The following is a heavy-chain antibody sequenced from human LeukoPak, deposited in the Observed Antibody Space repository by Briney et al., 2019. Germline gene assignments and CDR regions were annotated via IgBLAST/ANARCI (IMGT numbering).Heavy chain of an antibody. CDR3: AREIVAAGQKVFDY. J-gene: IGHJ4*02. Sequence: GGSLRLSCAASGFTFSSYSMNWVRQAPGKGLEWVSSISSSSSYIYYADSVKGRFTISRDNAKNSLYLQMNSLRAEDTAVYYCAREIVAAGQKVFDYWGQGTLVTVSS. CDR2: ISSSSSYI. CDR1: GFTFSSYS. V-gene: IGHV3-21*04. D-gene: IGHD1-26*01.